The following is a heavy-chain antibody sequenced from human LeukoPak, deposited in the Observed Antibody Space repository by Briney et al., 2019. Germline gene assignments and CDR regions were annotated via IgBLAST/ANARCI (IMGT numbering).Heavy chain of an antibody. J-gene: IGHJ4*02. CDR1: GYIFTSYG. Sequence: ASVTVSCKASGYIFTSYGISWVRQAPGQGLEGMGWISTYNGNTNYAQDFQDRVTMTTDTSTTTAYRELRSLRSDDTAVYYCARDLTTVTPIDYWGQGTLITVSS. D-gene: IGHD4-17*01. V-gene: IGHV1-18*01. CDR2: ISTYNGNT. CDR3: ARDLTTVTPIDY.